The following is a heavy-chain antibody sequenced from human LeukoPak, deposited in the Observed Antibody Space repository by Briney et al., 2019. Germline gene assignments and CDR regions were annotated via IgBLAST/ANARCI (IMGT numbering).Heavy chain of an antibody. Sequence: SVKVSCKASGGTFSSYAISWVRQAPGQGLEWMGRIIPILGIANYAQKFQGRVTITADKSTNTAYMELSSLRSEDTAVYYCAAYGSGSYYEGYYYYYGMDVWGQGTTVTVSS. J-gene: IGHJ6*02. D-gene: IGHD3-10*01. CDR3: AAYGSGSYYEGYYYYYGMDV. CDR2: IIPILGIA. V-gene: IGHV1-69*04. CDR1: GGTFSSYA.